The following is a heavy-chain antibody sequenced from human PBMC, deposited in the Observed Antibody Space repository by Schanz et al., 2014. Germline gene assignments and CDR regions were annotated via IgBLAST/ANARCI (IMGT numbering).Heavy chain of an antibody. J-gene: IGHJ4*02. CDR1: GYAFSDYG. V-gene: IGHV1-18*01. Sequence: QVQLEQSGAEVKKPGASVKVSCKTSGYAFSDYGITWVRQAPGQGLQWMGWISPYTGNTNYAQKLQGRVTMTADTSTSTAYMDLRSLRSDDTAVYYCARDGVDAAAGGNYWGQGTLVTVSS. CDR2: ISPYTGNT. CDR3: ARDGVDAAAGGNY. D-gene: IGHD6-13*01.